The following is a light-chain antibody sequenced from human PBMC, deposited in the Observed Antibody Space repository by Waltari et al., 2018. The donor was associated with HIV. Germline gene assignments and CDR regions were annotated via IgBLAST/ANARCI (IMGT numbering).Light chain of an antibody. J-gene: IGLJ1*01. Sequence: QSALPQPASLSGSPGQSLTIPCTGTITDVGGYNFVHLDQHHRGKAPKPMLYEVSKRPSGVSNRFSGSTSGHAASLTISGLQAVDEADYYGSSYASSSTSHVFGTGTKVTVL. CDR1: ITDVGGYNF. V-gene: IGLV2-14*01. CDR3: SSYASSSTSHV. CDR2: EVS.